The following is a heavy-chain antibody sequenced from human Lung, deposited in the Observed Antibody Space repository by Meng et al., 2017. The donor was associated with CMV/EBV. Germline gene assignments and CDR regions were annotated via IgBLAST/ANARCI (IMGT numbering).Heavy chain of an antibody. CDR2: IYTSGTT. V-gene: IGHV4-4*07. CDR1: GGSISSYY. D-gene: IGHD6-19*01. CDR3: ARAEADTGNFDY. Sequence: RKRPGPGLVKPSAPLSLTCTFSGGSISSYYWSWIRQSAGKGLEWIGRIYTSGTTIYNPSLKSRLTLSLDTSKNQFSLKLNSVTAADTAVYYCARAEADTGNFDYWGQGTLVTVSS. J-gene: IGHJ4*02.